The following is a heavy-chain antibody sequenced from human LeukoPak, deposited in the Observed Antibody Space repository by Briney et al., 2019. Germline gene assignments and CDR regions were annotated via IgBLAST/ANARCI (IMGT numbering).Heavy chain of an antibody. CDR3: ASPVQEMATIRTDY. J-gene: IGHJ4*02. D-gene: IGHD5-12*01. Sequence: PSETLSLTCAVYGGSFSGYYWSWIRQPPGKGLEWIGEINHSGSTNYNPSLKSRVTISVDTSKNQFSLKLSSVTAADTAVYYCASPVQEMATIRTDYWGQGTLVTVSS. V-gene: IGHV4-34*01. CDR2: INHSGST. CDR1: GGSFSGYY.